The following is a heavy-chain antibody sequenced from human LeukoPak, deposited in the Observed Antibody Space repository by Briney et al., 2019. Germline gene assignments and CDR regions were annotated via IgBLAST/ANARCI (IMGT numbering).Heavy chain of an antibody. Sequence: GRSLRLSCVASGFTFSTYAIHWVRQAPGKGLEWVAVVSKDGNTKYYADSVKGRFTISRGNSKNTLYLQMNSLRAEDTSVYYCARGIQPPKYYGSGSDTFDIWGQGTMVTVSS. CDR3: ARGIQPPKYYGSGSDTFDI. J-gene: IGHJ3*02. CDR2: VSKDGNTK. D-gene: IGHD3-10*01. V-gene: IGHV3-30*04. CDR1: GFTFSTYA.